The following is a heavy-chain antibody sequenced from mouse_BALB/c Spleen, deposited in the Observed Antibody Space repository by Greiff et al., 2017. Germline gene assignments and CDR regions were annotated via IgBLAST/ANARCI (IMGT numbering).Heavy chain of an antibody. V-gene: IGHV5-4*02. D-gene: IGHD2-14*01. J-gene: IGHJ3*01. CDR3: ARDRGRYDGDLAY. CDR1: GFTFSDYY. CDR2: ISDGGSYT. Sequence: EVKLMESGGGLVKPGGSLKLSCAASGFTFSDYYMYWVRQTPEKRLEWVATISDGGSYTYYPDSVKGRFTISRDNAKNNLYLQMSSLKSEDTAMYLYARDRGRYDGDLAYWGQGTLVTVSA.